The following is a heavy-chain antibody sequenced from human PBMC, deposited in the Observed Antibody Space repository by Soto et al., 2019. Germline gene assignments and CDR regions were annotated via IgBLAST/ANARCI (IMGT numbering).Heavy chain of an antibody. D-gene: IGHD3-10*01. CDR1: GFRFGSNG. CDR2: ISYDGNKK. J-gene: IGHJ4*02. Sequence: QVQLVESGGGVVQPGRSLRLSCAASGFRFGSNGMHWVRQAPGKGLEWVALISYDGNKKYYADSMKGRFTISRDNSKNTLFLQMDSLTPEDTAVYYCAKDLLSEFDLWGQGTLVSVSS. CDR3: AKDLLSEFDL. V-gene: IGHV3-30*18.